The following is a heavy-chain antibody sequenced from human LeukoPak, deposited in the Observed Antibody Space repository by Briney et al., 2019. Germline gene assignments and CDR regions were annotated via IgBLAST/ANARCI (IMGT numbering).Heavy chain of an antibody. D-gene: IGHD3-9*01. CDR1: GIGFSSYA. J-gene: IGHJ4*02. CDR3: AKDKPARNFDWTLDY. CDR2: IRESGGST. Sequence: GGSLRLSCEVSGIGFSSYAMSWVRQAPGKGPEWVSVIRESGGSTACADSVTGRFTISRDNSKKTLYLQMNSLSAEDTAVYYCAKDKPARNFDWTLDYWGQGTLVTVSS. V-gene: IGHV3-23*01.